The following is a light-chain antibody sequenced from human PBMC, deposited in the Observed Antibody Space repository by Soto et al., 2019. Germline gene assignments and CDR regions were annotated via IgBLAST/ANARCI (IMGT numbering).Light chain of an antibody. V-gene: IGLV2-23*01. J-gene: IGLJ1*01. Sequence: QSVLTQPASVSESPGRSLTISCTGNNTDFANNNLVSWFQQHPGRAPKLLIYEASRRSSGVSKRFSGSQSGNTASLTISGLEAEDEAIYYCSSYIDSTTFYVFGTGTKVTVL. CDR1: NTDFANNNL. CDR2: EAS. CDR3: SSYIDSTTFYV.